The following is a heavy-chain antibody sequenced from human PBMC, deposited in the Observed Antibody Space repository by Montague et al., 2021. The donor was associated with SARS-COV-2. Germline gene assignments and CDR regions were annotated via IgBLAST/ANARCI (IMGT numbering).Heavy chain of an antibody. CDR2: INHSGST. V-gene: IGHV4-34*01. J-gene: IGHJ4*02. D-gene: IGHD3-16*01. Sequence: SETLSLTCAVYGGSFSGYSWSWIRQPPGKGLEWVGEINHSGSTKYNPSLKSRVRMSVDKAWNQFSLRLTSVTAADTTIYYCARRGSVRSDLAYWGQGTLVTVSS. CDR3: ARRGSVRSDLAY. CDR1: GGSFSGYS.